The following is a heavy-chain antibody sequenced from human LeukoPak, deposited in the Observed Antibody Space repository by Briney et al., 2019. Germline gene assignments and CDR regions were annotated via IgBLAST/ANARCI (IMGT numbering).Heavy chain of an antibody. J-gene: IGHJ3*02. D-gene: IGHD4-11*01. Sequence: SETLSLTCAVSGGSFSGHYWNWIRQPPGKGLEWIGEINHGGSTNYNPSLKSRVTISVDTSQNQFSLRLSSVTAADTAVYYCARVQSRDAFDIWGQGTMVTVSS. CDR2: INHGGST. V-gene: IGHV4-34*01. CDR1: GGSFSGHY. CDR3: ARVQSRDAFDI.